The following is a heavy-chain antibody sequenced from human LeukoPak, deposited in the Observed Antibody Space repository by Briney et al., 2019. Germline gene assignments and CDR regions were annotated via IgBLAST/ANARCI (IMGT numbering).Heavy chain of an antibody. CDR1: GGTFSSYA. J-gene: IGHJ4*02. D-gene: IGHD2-2*01. CDR2: IIPIFGTA. CDR3: ARDTYNTILGYCSSTSCYRPGVPFDY. Sequence: SVKVSCKASGGTFSSYAISWVRQAPGQGLEWMGGIIPIFGTANYAQKFQGRVTITADESTSTAYMELSSLRSEDTAVYYCARDTYNTILGYCSSTSCYRPGVPFDYWGQGTLVTVSS. V-gene: IGHV1-69*13.